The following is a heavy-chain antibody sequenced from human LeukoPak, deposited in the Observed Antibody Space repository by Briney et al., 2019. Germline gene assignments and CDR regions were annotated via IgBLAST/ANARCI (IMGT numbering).Heavy chain of an antibody. D-gene: IGHD3-22*01. V-gene: IGHV4-34*01. CDR2: INHSGST. CDR1: GGSFSGYY. Sequence: SETLSLTCAVYGGSFSGYYWSWIRRPPGKGLEWIGEINHSGSTNYNPSLKSRVTISVGTSKNQFSLKLSSVTAADTAVYYCARGNGYYYDSSGYPNFDYWGQGTLVTVSS. J-gene: IGHJ4*02. CDR3: ARGNGYYYDSSGYPNFDY.